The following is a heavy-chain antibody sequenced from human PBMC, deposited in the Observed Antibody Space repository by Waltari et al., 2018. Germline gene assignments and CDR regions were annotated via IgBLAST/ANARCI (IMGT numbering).Heavy chain of an antibody. V-gene: IGHV1-8*01. CDR3: ARGPYYDFWSGYYRDY. D-gene: IGHD3-3*01. CDR1: GYTFTSYD. CDR2: MNPNSGNT. Sequence: QVQLVQSGAEVKKPGAAVTVSCKASGYTFTSYDINWVRQAPGQGLEWMGWMNPNSGNTGYAQKFQGRVTMTRNTSISTAYMELSSLRSEDTAVYYCARGPYYDFWSGYYRDYWGQGTLVTVSS. J-gene: IGHJ4*02.